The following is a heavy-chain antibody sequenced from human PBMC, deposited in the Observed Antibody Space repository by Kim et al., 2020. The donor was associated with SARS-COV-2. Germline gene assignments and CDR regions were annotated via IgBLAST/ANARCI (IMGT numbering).Heavy chain of an antibody. Sequence: GESLKISCKGSGYSFTSYWISWVRQMPGKGLEWMGRIDPSDSYTNYSPSFQGHVTISADKSISTAYLQWSSLKASDTAMYYCACHWKVQDLTITMVRGVIVLPGFDPWGQGTLVTVSS. CDR2: IDPSDSYT. CDR1: GYSFTSYW. V-gene: IGHV5-10-1*01. J-gene: IGHJ5*02. CDR3: ACHWKVQDLTITMVRGVIVLPGFDP. D-gene: IGHD3-10*01.